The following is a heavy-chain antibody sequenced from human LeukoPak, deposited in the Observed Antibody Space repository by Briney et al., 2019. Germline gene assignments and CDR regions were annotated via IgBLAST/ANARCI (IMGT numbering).Heavy chain of an antibody. J-gene: IGHJ4*02. D-gene: IGHD3-9*01. CDR1: GYSFTSYW. CDR2: IYPGDSDA. Sequence: GESLKISCKGSGYSFTSYWIGWVRQMPGKGLEWMGIIYPGDSDARYRPSFQGQVTISADKSINPAYLQWSSLKASDTAMYYSPRRKYDILTGYYNDYFDYWGQGTLVTVSS. V-gene: IGHV5-51*01. CDR3: PRRKYDILTGYYNDYFDY.